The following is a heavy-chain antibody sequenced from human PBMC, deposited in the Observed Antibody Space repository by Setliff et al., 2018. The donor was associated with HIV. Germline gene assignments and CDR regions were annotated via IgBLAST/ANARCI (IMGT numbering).Heavy chain of an antibody. J-gene: IGHJ6*03. D-gene: IGHD6-13*01. V-gene: IGHV4-38-2*01. CDR1: GYSISSGYY. CDR2: IYSSGSP. Sequence: KPSETLSLTCAVSGYSISSGYYWGWIRQPPEKRLEWLGSIYSSGSPSYNPSLSSRLTISVDTSKNHVSLRLSSVTAADTGVYYCARHRDPPGTSWIYYYYYMDLWGEGTTVTVSS. CDR3: ARHRDPPGTSWIYYYYYMDL.